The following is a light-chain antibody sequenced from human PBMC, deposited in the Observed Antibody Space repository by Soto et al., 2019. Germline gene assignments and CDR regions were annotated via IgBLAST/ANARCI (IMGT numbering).Light chain of an antibody. CDR2: WAS. CDR3: QQYYITPYT. J-gene: IGKJ2*01. V-gene: IGKV4-1*01. CDR1: QSVLYSSNNKNY. Sequence: DIVMTQSPDSLAVSLGERATINCKSSQSVLYSSNNKNYLAWYQQKRGQPPKLLIYWASTRESGVPDRFSGSGSGTDFTLTNSSQQAGDVAFYYCQQYYITPYTFGQGTKREIK.